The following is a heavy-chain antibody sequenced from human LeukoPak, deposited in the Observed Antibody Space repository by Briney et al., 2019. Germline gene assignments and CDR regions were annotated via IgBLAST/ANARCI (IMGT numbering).Heavy chain of an antibody. V-gene: IGHV3-23*01. CDR3: AKDYGGSSLFDY. D-gene: IGHD1-26*01. Sequence: GGSLRLSCAASGFAFSSYAMSWVRQAPGKGLEWVSGITVSGGPTYYADSVKGRFTISRDNSKNTLYLQMSNLRDEDTAVYYCAKDYGGSSLFDYWGQGTLVTVSS. CDR1: GFAFSSYA. J-gene: IGHJ4*02. CDR2: ITVSGGPT.